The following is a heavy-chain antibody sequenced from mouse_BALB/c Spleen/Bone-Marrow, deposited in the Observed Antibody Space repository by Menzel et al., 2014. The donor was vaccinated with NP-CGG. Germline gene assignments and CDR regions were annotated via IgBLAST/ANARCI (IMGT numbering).Heavy chain of an antibody. CDR1: SYSFTGFY. CDR3: ARSLYYYGSSYAPYAVGY. CDR2: VNPNTGGA. J-gene: IGHJ4*01. Sequence: EVKLMESGPDLVKPGASVKIFCKASSYSFTGFYMHWVKQSHGKSLEWIGRVNPNTGGANYNQKFMGKAILTVDKSSTTAYMELRSLTSEDSAVYYCARSLYYYGSSYAPYAVGYWGQGTSVTVSS. D-gene: IGHD1-1*01. V-gene: IGHV1-43*01.